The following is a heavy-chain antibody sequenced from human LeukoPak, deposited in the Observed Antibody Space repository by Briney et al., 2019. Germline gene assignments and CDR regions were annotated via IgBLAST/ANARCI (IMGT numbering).Heavy chain of an antibody. CDR3: ARDRGFFQQQLTYYFDY. Sequence: GGSLRLSCAASGFTVSSNYMSWVRQAPGKGLEWVSVIYSGGSTYYADSVKGRFTISRDNSKNTLFLQMNSLRAEDTAVYYCARDRGFFQQQLTYYFDYWGQGTLVTVSS. CDR2: IYSGGST. CDR1: GFTVSSNY. D-gene: IGHD6-13*01. J-gene: IGHJ4*02. V-gene: IGHV3-66*01.